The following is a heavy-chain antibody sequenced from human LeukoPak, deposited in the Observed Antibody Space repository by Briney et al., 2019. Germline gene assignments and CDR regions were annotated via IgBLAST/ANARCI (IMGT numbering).Heavy chain of an antibody. Sequence: SETLSLTCTVSGGSISSYYWSWIRQPPGKGLEWIGYIYYSGSTNYNPSLKSRVTISVDTSKDQFSLKLSSVTAADTAVYYCARVTGDGYNMYFDYWGQGTLVTVSS. V-gene: IGHV4-59*01. CDR1: GGSISSYY. D-gene: IGHD5-24*01. CDR2: IYYSGST. J-gene: IGHJ4*02. CDR3: ARVTGDGYNMYFDY.